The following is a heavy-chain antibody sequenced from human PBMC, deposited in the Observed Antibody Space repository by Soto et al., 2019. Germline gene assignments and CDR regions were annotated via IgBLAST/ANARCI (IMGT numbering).Heavy chain of an antibody. CDR3: VHRAGIDGNWNGGYFDY. CDR2: IYWDDEK. D-gene: IGHD1-1*01. CDR1: GFSLSARPVA. Sequence: QITLRESGPTRVKPTQTLTLTCTFSGFSLSARPVAVGWIRQPPGKALERLALIYWDDEKPYSPSLMNRLTIPQDTSKNQVALTMTNMDPLDTAIYYCVHRAGIDGNWNGGYFDYWGQGALVTVSS. V-gene: IGHV2-5*02. J-gene: IGHJ4*02.